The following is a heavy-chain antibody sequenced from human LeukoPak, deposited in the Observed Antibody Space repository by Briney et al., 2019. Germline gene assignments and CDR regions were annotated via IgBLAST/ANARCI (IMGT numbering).Heavy chain of an antibody. J-gene: IGHJ6*04. CDR3: ARARSDIVVGNLDV. CDR1: GFTFSSYG. Sequence: GGSLRLSCAASGFTFSSYGMHWVRQAPGKGLEWVAVISYDGSNKYYADSVKGRFTISRDNSKNTLYLQMNSLRAEDTAVYYCARARSDIVVGNLDVWGKGTTVTVSS. D-gene: IGHD2-2*01. CDR2: ISYDGSNK. V-gene: IGHV3-30*03.